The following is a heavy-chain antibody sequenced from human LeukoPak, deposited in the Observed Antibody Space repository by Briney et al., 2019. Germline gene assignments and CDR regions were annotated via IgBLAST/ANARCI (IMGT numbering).Heavy chain of an antibody. CDR1: GYTFTSYY. D-gene: IGHD3-3*01. CDR2: INPSGGST. J-gene: IGHJ2*01. Sequence: ASVKVSCKASGYTFTSYYMHWVRQAPGQGLEWMGIINPSGGSTSYAQKFQGRVTMTRDMSTSTVYMELSSLRSEDTAVYYCARAWVFGVVTITNLNWYFDLWGRGTLVTVSS. CDR3: ARAWVFGVVTITNLNWYFDL. V-gene: IGHV1-46*01.